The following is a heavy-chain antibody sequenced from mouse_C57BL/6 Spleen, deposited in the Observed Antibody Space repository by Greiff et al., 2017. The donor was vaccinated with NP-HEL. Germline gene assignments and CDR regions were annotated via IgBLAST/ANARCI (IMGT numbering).Heavy chain of an antibody. Sequence: QVQLQQSGAELVRPGASVTLSCKASGYTFTDYEMHWVKQTPVHGLEWIGAIDPETGGTAYNQKFKGKAILTADKSSSTAYMELRSLTAEDSAVYYCTRGMITTVGVPSYFDYWGQGTTLTVSS. CDR1: GYTFTDYE. V-gene: IGHV1-15*01. D-gene: IGHD1-1*01. CDR3: TRGMITTVGVPSYFDY. CDR2: IDPETGGT. J-gene: IGHJ2*01.